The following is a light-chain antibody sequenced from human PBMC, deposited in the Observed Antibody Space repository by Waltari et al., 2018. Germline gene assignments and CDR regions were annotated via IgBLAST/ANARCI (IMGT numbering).Light chain of an antibody. V-gene: IGKV3-20*01. CDR2: GPT. CDR3: QHYVRLPAT. CDR1: QSVSRA. J-gene: IGKJ1*01. Sequence: EIVLTQSPGTLSLSPGERATLSCRASQSVSRALAWYQQKPGPAPRTIIHGPTKRASGIPXXXSGXXSGTXXXXXXXXLEPEDVAVYFCQHYVRLPATFGQGTKVEIK.